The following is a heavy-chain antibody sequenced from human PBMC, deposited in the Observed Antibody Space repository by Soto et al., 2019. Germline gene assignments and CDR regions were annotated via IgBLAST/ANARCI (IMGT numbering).Heavy chain of an antibody. CDR1: GFTFSIYA. Sequence: QVQLVESGGGVVQPGRSLRLSCAASGFTFSIYAMHWVGQAPGKGLEWVAVISYDGSNKYYADSVKGRFTISRDNSKNTLYLQMNSLRAEDTAVYYCARDPASCKKGFDYWGQGTLVTVSS. D-gene: IGHD2-21*01. CDR3: ARDPASCKKGFDY. V-gene: IGHV3-30-3*01. J-gene: IGHJ4*02. CDR2: ISYDGSNK.